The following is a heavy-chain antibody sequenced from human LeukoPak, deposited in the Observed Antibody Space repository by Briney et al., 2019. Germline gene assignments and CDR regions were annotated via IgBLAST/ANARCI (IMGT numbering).Heavy chain of an antibody. CDR1: GFTFSTFW. V-gene: IGHV3-7*01. D-gene: IGHD6-13*01. Sequence: GGSLRLSCAASGFTFSTFWMTWVRQAPGKGLEWVANIKQDGSEEYYVDSVLGRFTISRGNAKNSLYLQMNSLRAEDTALYYCATGSIWSNYYYYMGVWGLGTPVTVSS. J-gene: IGHJ6*03. CDR2: IKQDGSEE. CDR3: ATGSIWSNYYYYMGV.